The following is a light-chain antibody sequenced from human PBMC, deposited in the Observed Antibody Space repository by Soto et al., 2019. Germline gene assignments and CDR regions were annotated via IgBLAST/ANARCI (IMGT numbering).Light chain of an antibody. CDR2: GND. Sequence: QSVLTQPPSASGTPGQRVTISCSGSNSNIGSNRVKWYQQFLGTAPKSLIFGNDQRPSGVPDRFSGSKSGTSASLAISGLQSGDEADYYCATWDSSLNGVVFGGGTQLTVL. CDR1: NSNIGSNR. V-gene: IGLV1-44*01. CDR3: ATWDSSLNGVV. J-gene: IGLJ7*01.